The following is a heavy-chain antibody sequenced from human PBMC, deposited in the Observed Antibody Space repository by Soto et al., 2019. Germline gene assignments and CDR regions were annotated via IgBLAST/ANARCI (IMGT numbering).Heavy chain of an antibody. CDR2: IKSKTDGGTT. Sequence: EVQLVESGGGLVKPGGSLRLSCAASGFTFTNAWMSWVRQAPGKGLEWVGRIKSKTDGGTTDYAAPVNARFTISRDDSKNTLYLQMNSLKTDDTAVYHCFTDRHFSPIDSWGQGTLVTVSS. CDR3: FTDRHFSPIDS. J-gene: IGHJ4*02. CDR1: GFTFTNAW. V-gene: IGHV3-15*01.